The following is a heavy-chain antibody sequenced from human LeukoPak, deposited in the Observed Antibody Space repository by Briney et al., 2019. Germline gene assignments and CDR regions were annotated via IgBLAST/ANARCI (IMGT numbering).Heavy chain of an antibody. CDR2: INPDGSGT. D-gene: IGHD3-22*01. J-gene: IGHJ4*02. Sequence: GGSLRLSCAASGLTFSTYWVHWVRQAPGKGLVWVSRINPDGSGTDYADSVKGRFTISRDNSKNTLYLQMNSLRAEDMAVYYCAKGDYYDPKFDYWGQGTLVTVST. V-gene: IGHV3-74*01. CDR3: AKGDYYDPKFDY. CDR1: GLTFSTYW.